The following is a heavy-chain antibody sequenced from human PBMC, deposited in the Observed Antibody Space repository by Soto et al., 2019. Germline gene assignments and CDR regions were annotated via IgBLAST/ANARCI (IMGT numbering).Heavy chain of an antibody. Sequence: PSETLSLTCTVSGGSISSGGYYWSWIRQHPGTGLEWIGHISYSGSTYYNTSLKSRVTISVDTSRNQFSLIVNSVTAADTAVYYCARGSRCYYDSSGLGLDAFDIWGQGTMVTVSS. J-gene: IGHJ3*02. V-gene: IGHV4-31*03. CDR1: GGSISSGGYY. D-gene: IGHD3-22*01. CDR3: ARGSRCYYDSSGLGLDAFDI. CDR2: ISYSGST.